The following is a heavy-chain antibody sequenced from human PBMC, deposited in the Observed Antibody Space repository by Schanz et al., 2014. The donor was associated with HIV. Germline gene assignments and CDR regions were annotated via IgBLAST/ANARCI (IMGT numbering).Heavy chain of an antibody. J-gene: IGHJ4*02. D-gene: IGHD6-13*01. CDR3: TKDIRAGGRSWYKRGAGFDY. Sequence: EVQLVESGGTVVQPGGSLTLSFSSSFFTFPSSTLHWVRQSPGRGLEWVSLISADGGHSYHADSVQGRFTISRDNSKNSLFLQMTSLKIEDTALYYCTKDIRAGGRSWYKRGAGFDYWGQGTLVTVSS. V-gene: IGHV3-43*01. CDR1: FFTFPSST. CDR2: ISADGGHS.